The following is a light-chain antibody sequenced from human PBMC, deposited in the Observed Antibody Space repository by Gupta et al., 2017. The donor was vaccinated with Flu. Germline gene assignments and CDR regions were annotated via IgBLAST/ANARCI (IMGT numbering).Light chain of an antibody. CDR1: QSIGSW. J-gene: IGKJ1*01. CDR3: QHYNSHSWT. V-gene: IGKV1-5*03. CDR2: GAS. Sequence: DIQMTQSPSTLSASVGDRVVITCRASQSIGSWLAWYQQKPGKAPKLLIYGASSLESWVPSRFSGSRSGTEFTLTISSLQPDDFATYYCQHYNSHSWTFGQGTKVDIK.